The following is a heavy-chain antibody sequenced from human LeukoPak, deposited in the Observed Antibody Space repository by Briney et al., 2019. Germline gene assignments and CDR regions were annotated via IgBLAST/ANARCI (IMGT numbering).Heavy chain of an antibody. CDR1: GFTFSSYS. V-gene: IGHV3-21*01. CDR2: ISGSSSYI. CDR3: AKTLAVAGHYFDY. J-gene: IGHJ4*02. Sequence: GGSLRLSCAASGFTFSSYSMNWVRQAPGKGLEWVSSISGSSSYIYYADSVKGRFTISRDSAKNSLYLQMNSLRAEDTAVYYCAKTLAVAGHYFDYWGQGTLVTVSS. D-gene: IGHD6-19*01.